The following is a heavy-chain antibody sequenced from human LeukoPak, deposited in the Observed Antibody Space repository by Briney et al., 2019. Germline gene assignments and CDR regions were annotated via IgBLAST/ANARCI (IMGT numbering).Heavy chain of an antibody. CDR3: ARFYSGSPNAFDI. V-gene: IGHV4-4*07. CDR2: VHTGEGT. J-gene: IGHJ3*02. D-gene: IGHD5-12*01. CDR1: GGSTNNDY. Sequence: SETLSLTCIVSGGSTNNDYWSWIRQPAGQGLEWIGRVHTGEGTDYNPSLKSRVSISLDTSKSQFSLRLSSETAADTAVYYCARFYSGSPNAFDIWGQGTMVTVSS.